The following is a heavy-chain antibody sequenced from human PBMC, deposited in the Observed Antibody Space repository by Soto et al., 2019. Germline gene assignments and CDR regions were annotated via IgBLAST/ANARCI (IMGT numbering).Heavy chain of an antibody. CDR2: IYYSGST. V-gene: IGHV4-30-4*01. Sequence: SETLSLPCTVSGGSISSGDYYWSWIRQPPXKGLEWIGYIYYSGSTYYNPSLKSRVTISVDTSKNQFSLKLSSVTAADTAVYYCARIQVEMATAGVNWFDPWGQGTLVTVSS. CDR3: ARIQVEMATAGVNWFDP. CDR1: GGSISSGDYY. J-gene: IGHJ5*02. D-gene: IGHD5-12*01.